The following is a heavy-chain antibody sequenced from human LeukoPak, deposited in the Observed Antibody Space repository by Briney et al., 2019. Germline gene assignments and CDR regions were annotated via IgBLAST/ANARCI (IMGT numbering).Heavy chain of an antibody. CDR2: ISWNSGSI. Sequence: GGSLRLSCAASGFTFDDYAMHWVQQAPGKGLEWVSGISWNSGSIGYADSVKGRFTISRDNAKNSLYLQMNSLRAEDTALYYCALGAVAGLRHFDYWGQGTLVTVSS. V-gene: IGHV3-9*01. CDR1: GFTFDDYA. CDR3: ALGAVAGLRHFDY. D-gene: IGHD6-19*01. J-gene: IGHJ4*02.